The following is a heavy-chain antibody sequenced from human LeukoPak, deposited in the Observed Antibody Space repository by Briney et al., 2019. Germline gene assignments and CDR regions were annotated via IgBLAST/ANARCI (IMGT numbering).Heavy chain of an antibody. CDR2: INHSGST. CDR1: GGSFSGYY. D-gene: IGHD3-22*01. V-gene: IGHV4-34*01. Sequence: SETLSLTCAVYGGSFSGYYWSWIRQPPGKGLEWIGEINHSGSTNYNPSLKSRVTISVDTSKNQFSLKLSSVTAADTAVYYCVPLDPYDSSGYHDYWGQGTLVTVSS. CDR3: VPLDPYDSSGYHDY. J-gene: IGHJ4*02.